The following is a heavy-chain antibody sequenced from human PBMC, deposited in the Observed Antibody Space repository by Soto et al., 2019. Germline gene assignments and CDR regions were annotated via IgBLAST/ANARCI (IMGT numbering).Heavy chain of an antibody. Sequence: ASVKVSCKTSGYNFNTYGINWVRQAPGQGLELMGWISAYDGKTTYEEKFQGRVTMTTDTSTSTAYMELRSLGSDDTAIYYCARDPHEFWTSYWFDPWGQGTPVTVSS. CDR1: GYNFNTYG. CDR2: ISAYDGKT. D-gene: IGHD3-3*01. CDR3: ARDPHEFWTSYWFDP. J-gene: IGHJ5*02. V-gene: IGHV1-18*01.